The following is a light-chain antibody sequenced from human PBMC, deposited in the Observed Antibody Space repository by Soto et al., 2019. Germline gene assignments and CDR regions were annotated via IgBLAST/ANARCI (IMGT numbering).Light chain of an antibody. J-gene: IGKJ5*01. CDR1: QGIGTW. CDR2: GAT. V-gene: IGKV1D-12*01. CDR3: QHTNSFPIT. Sequence: DVQVTQSPYFVSASVGDRVTITCRASQGIGTWLAWYQQKPGKAPSLLIYGATDLQSGVPSRFSGSGLWTHFSLTIFSLQPDYFSTYDYQHTNSFPITCCQGTRLEIK.